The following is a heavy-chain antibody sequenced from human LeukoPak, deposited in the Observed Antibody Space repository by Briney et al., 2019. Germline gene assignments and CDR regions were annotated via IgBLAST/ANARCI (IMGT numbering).Heavy chain of an antibody. V-gene: IGHV3-21*01. Sequence: GGSLRLSCAASGFTFRTYYMNWVRQAPGKGLEWVSSITNDGSDIYYADSVKGRFTISRDNAKNSLYLQMNSLRAEDTAIYYCARDGSGSSDCWGQGTLVTVSS. CDR3: ARDGSGSSDC. J-gene: IGHJ4*02. CDR2: ITNDGSDI. D-gene: IGHD2-2*01. CDR1: GFTFRTYY.